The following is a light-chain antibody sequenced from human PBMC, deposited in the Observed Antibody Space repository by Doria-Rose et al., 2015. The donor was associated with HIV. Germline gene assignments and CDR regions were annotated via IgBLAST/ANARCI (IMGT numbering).Light chain of an antibody. CDR3: QQTYSSPQWT. J-gene: IGKJ1*01. V-gene: IGKV1-39*01. CDR1: QTVSTY. Sequence: TQSPSSLSASIGDRVTITCRTSQTVSTYLNWLQQEPGKAPKLLIYAASRLQSGVPSRFSGSGSGTDFTLTISGLQPGDFATYYCQQTYSSPQWTVGQGTKVE. CDR2: AAS.